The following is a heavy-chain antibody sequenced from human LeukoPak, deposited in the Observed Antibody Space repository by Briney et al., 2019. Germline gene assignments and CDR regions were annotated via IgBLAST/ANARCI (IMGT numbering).Heavy chain of an antibody. Sequence: SDTLSLTCAVSGYSISSSNWWGCIRQPPGKVLEVIGYIYYSGSTYYNPSLKSRVTMSVDTSKNQFCLKLSSVTAVDTAVYYCAGGQSKSPIDYWGQGTLVTVSS. V-gene: IGHV4-28*03. CDR1: GYSISSSNW. J-gene: IGHJ4*02. CDR3: AGGQSKSPIDY. CDR2: IYYSGST.